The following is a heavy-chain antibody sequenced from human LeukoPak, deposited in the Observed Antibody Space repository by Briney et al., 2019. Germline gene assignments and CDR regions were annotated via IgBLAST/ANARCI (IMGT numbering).Heavy chain of an antibody. CDR1: GFTFSSYW. V-gene: IGHV3-74*01. Sequence: PGGSLRLSCAASGFTFSSYWMHWVRQAPGKGLVWVSRINSDGSSTSYADSGKGRFTISRDNAKNTLYLQMNSLRAEDTAVYYCARMVVTSGYYYYYYYMDVWGKGTTVTISS. CDR3: ARMVVTSGYYYYYYYMDV. J-gene: IGHJ6*03. D-gene: IGHD4-23*01. CDR2: INSDGSST.